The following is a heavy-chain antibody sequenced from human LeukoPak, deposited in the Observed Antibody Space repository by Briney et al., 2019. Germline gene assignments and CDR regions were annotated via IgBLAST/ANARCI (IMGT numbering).Heavy chain of an antibody. CDR3: AKGELRYYGSGSYVGDY. CDR2: ISGSGGST. V-gene: IGHV3-23*01. Sequence: SGGSLRLSCAASGFTFSSYAMSWVRQAPGKGLEWISAISGSGGSTYYADSVKGRFTISRDNSKNTLYLQMNSLRAEDTAVYCCAKGELRYYGSGSYVGDYWGQGTLVTVSS. J-gene: IGHJ4*02. CDR1: GFTFSSYA. D-gene: IGHD3-10*01.